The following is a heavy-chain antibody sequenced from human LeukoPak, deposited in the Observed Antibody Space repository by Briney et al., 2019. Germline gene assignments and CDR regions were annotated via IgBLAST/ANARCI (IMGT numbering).Heavy chain of an antibody. CDR2: IRYDGSNK. Sequence: GGSLRLSCATSGFTFSSYGMHWVRQAPGKGLEWVTFIRYDGSNKYYADFVKGRFTISRANSKNTLYLQLNSLRAEDTAVYYCARTYYDFWSGPYAFDIWGQGTMVTVSS. V-gene: IGHV3-30*02. CDR3: ARTYYDFWSGPYAFDI. D-gene: IGHD3-3*01. J-gene: IGHJ3*02. CDR1: GFTFSSYG.